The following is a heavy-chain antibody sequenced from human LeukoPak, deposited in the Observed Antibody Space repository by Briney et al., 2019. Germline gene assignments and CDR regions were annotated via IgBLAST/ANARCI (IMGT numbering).Heavy chain of an antibody. J-gene: IGHJ4*02. D-gene: IGHD1-26*01. CDR2: IIPIFGTA. V-gene: IGHV1-69*13. CDR1: GGTFSSYA. CDR3: ARDGGYRGSSYFDY. Sequence: ASVKVSCKASGGTFSSYAISWVRQAPGQGLEWMGGIIPIFGTANYAQKFQGRVTITADESTSTAYMELSSLRSEDTAVYYCARDGGYRGSSYFDYWGQGTLVTVSS.